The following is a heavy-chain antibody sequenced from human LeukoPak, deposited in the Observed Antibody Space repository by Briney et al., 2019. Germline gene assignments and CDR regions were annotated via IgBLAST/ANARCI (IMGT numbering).Heavy chain of an antibody. D-gene: IGHD5-12*01. CDR2: IIPILGIA. J-gene: IGHJ4*02. CDR1: GGTFSSYA. CDR3: ARGSRDGYNHIDY. Sequence: SVKVSCKASGGTFSSYAISWVRQAPGQGLEWMGRIIPILGIANYAQKFQGRVTITADKSTSTAYMELSSLRSEDTAVYYCARGSRDGYNHIDYWGQGTLVTVSS. V-gene: IGHV1-69*04.